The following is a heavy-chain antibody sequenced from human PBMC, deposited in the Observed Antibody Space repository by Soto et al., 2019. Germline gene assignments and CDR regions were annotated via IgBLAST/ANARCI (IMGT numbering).Heavy chain of an antibody. Sequence: GSLRLSCAASGFTFSSYAMHWVRQAPGKGLEYVSAISSNGGSTYYANSVKGRFTISRDNSKNTLYLQMGSLRAEDMAVYYCARTPSGPPYDFWSGYSFDYWGQGTLVTVSS. V-gene: IGHV3-64*01. CDR1: GFTFSSYA. CDR2: ISSNGGST. J-gene: IGHJ4*02. D-gene: IGHD3-3*01. CDR3: ARTPSGPPYDFWSGYSFDY.